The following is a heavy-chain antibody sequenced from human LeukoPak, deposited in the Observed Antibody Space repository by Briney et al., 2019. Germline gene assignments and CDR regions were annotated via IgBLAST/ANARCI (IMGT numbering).Heavy chain of an antibody. CDR3: AKGLSGYNPSD. J-gene: IGHJ4*02. CDR1: GFTFSTYS. D-gene: IGHD5-24*01. Sequence: GGSLRLSCAASGFTFSTYSMHWVRQAPGKGLEYVSAISSNGDNTYYADSVRGRFSISRDNSKNTLYLQMGSLRAEDMAVYYCAKGLSGYNPSDWGQGTLVTVSS. CDR2: ISSNGDNT. V-gene: IGHV3-64*02.